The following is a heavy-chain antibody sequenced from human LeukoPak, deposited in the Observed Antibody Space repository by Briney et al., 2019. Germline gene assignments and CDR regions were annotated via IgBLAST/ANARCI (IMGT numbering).Heavy chain of an antibody. CDR3: ARGPESIFDI. CDR1: GGSFSGYY. D-gene: IGHD1-14*01. V-gene: IGHV4-34*01. Sequence: SETLSLTCAVYGGSFSGYYWSWIRQPPGKGLEWIGEINHSGSTNYNPSLKSRVTISVDTSKNQFSLKLSSVTAADTAVYYCARGPESIFDIWGQGTLVTVSS. J-gene: IGHJ4*02. CDR2: INHSGST.